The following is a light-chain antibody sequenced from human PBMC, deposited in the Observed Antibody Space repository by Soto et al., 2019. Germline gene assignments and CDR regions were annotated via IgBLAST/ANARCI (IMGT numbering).Light chain of an antibody. CDR2: AAS. Sequence: EIVLTQSPGTLSLSPGERATLSCRASQSVSSNYLAWYQQKPGQAPRLLIYAASSRATGIPDRFSGSGSGTDFTLTISRLEPEDFAVYYCQQYGGSTLYTFGQGTSLEI. CDR3: QQYGGSTLYT. CDR1: QSVSSNY. V-gene: IGKV3-20*01. J-gene: IGKJ2*01.